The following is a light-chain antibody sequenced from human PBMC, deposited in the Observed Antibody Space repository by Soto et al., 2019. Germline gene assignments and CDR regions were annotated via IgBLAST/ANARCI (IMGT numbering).Light chain of an antibody. Sequence: IVMTQSPATLSVSPGERATLSCRARQSVSSNLAWYQQKPGQAPRLLIYGASTRATGIPARFSGSGSGTEFTLTISSLQSEDFAVYYCQQYNNWPPGATFGQGTRLEIK. V-gene: IGKV3-15*01. CDR2: GAS. J-gene: IGKJ5*01. CDR3: QQYNNWPPGAT. CDR1: QSVSSN.